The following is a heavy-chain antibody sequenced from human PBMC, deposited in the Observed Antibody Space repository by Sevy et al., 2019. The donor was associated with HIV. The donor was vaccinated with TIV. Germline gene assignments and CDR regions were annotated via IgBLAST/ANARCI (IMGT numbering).Heavy chain of an antibody. V-gene: IGHV3-20*04. CDR1: GFTFDDYG. D-gene: IGHD3-10*01. Sequence: GGSLRLSCAASGFTFDDYGMSWVRQAPGKGLEWVSGINWNGGSTGYADSVKGRFTISRDNAKNSLYLQMNSLRAEDTALYYCARDYGTGSCIYYFDYWGQGTLVTVSS. J-gene: IGHJ4*02. CDR3: ARDYGTGSCIYYFDY. CDR2: INWNGGST.